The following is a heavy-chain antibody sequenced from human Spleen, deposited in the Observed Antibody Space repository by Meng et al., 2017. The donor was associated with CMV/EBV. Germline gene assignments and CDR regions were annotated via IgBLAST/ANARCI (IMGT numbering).Heavy chain of an antibody. CDR2: INPNSGGT. D-gene: IGHD2-2*02. J-gene: IGHJ5*02. Sequence: YIHWVRQDPGQGLEWMGWINPNSGGTNYAQRFQGRVTMTRDTSINTAYLELSRLRSDDTAVYYCARVSSEGVAHCSDTRCYIWFDPWGQGTLVTVSS. V-gene: IGHV1-2*02. CDR3: ARVSSEGVAHCSDTRCYIWFDP. CDR1: Y.